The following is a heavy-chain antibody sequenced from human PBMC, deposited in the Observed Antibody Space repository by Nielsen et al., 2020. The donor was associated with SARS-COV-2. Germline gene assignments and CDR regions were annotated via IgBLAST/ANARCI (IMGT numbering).Heavy chain of an antibody. CDR3: VRYDSSLWYREALGYWFFDL. J-gene: IGHJ2*01. D-gene: IGHD2-15*01. Sequence: GESLKISCQGSGYTFTSNWISWVRQVPGKGLEWMGRIDPSDSFRNYNPSFQGHVTMSVDKSINTAYLQWSSLKTSDTAMYHCVRYDSSLWYREALGYWFFDLWGRGTLVTVSS. CDR1: GYTFTSNW. V-gene: IGHV5-10-1*01. CDR2: IDPSDSFR.